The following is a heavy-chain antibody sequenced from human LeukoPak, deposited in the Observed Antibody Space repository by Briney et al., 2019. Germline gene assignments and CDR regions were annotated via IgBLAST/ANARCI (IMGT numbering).Heavy chain of an antibody. CDR1: GYSFGSYW. J-gene: IGHJ4*02. Sequence: GSLKISCKGSGYSFGSYWIGWVRQLPGKGLEWLGIIYPGDSDTRYSPSFQGQVTISADKSVSTASPQWSSLQASDTAMYYCARRGGNSFDYWGQGTLVTVSS. D-gene: IGHD4-23*01. CDR2: IYPGDSDT. V-gene: IGHV5-51*01. CDR3: ARRGGNSFDY.